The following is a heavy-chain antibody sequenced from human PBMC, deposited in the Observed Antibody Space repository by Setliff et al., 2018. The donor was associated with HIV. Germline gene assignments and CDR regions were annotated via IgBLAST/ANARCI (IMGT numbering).Heavy chain of an antibody. CDR2: IQHSGRT. V-gene: IGHV4-34*01. CDR3: ARERIDAFDI. CDR1: GGSFSGYC. J-gene: IGHJ3*02. Sequence: SETLSLTCAVYGGSFSGYCWSWLRQPPGKGLEWIGEIQHSGRTNYNPSLKSRVTTSVDTSKNQFSLKLTSLTAADTAVYYCARERIDAFDIWGQGTMVTVSS. D-gene: IGHD2-15*01.